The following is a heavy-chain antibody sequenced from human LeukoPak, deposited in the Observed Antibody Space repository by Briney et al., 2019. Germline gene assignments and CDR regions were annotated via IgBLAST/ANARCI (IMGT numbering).Heavy chain of an antibody. CDR2: IYYSGST. CDR3: ARRARGVSSGNQVNWFDP. Sequence: GSLRLSCAASGFTFSSYGMHWVRQAPGKGLEWIGYIYYSGSTNYNPSLKSRVTISVDTSKNQFSLKLSSVTAADTAVYYCARRARGVSSGNQVNWFDPWGQGTLVTVSS. J-gene: IGHJ5*02. D-gene: IGHD3-22*01. V-gene: IGHV4-59*01. CDR1: GFTFSSYG.